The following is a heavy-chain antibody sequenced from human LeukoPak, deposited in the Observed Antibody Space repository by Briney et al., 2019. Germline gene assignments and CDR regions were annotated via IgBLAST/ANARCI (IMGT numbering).Heavy chain of an antibody. J-gene: IGHJ4*02. D-gene: IGHD6-13*01. V-gene: IGHV3-53*04. CDR3: ARIAAAGPFDY. Sequence: GGSLRLSCAASGFTVSSNYMSWIRQAPGKGLEWVSIISSDGTTYYADSVKGRFTISRHNSKNTLYLQMNSLRVEDTAVFYCARIAAAGPFDYWGQGTLVTVSS. CDR2: ISSDGTT. CDR1: GFTVSSNY.